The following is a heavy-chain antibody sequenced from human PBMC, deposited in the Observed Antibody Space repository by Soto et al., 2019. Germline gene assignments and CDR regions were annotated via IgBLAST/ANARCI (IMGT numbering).Heavy chain of an antibody. D-gene: IGHD6-19*01. Sequence: QVQLVESGGGVVQPGRSLRLSCAASGFTFSRYALHWVRQAPGKGLEWVAVISYDGRDIYYADSVMGRFTISRDNSKNTLFLQMNSRRPEDTAIYYWARDQGSCWPYYFDYWGQGILVTVSS. J-gene: IGHJ4*02. CDR1: GFTFSRYA. V-gene: IGHV3-30-3*01. CDR2: ISYDGRDI. CDR3: ARDQGSCWPYYFDY.